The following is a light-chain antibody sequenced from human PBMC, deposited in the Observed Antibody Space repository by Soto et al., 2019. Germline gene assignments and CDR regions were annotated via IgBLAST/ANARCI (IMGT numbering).Light chain of an antibody. Sequence: DIQMTQSPSSLSASVGDRVTITCRASQSISTYLNWYQQKPGKAPKLLMHAASSLDRGVPSRFSGSGSGTEFTLTVSSLQPDDFATYYCQQYNRFSTFGQGTKVDIK. CDR3: QQYNRFST. CDR1: QSISTY. V-gene: IGKV1-39*01. CDR2: AAS. J-gene: IGKJ1*01.